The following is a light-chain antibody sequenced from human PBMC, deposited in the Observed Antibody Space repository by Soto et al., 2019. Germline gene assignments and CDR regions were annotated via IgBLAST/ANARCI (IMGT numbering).Light chain of an antibody. Sequence: DIVMTQSPDSLAVSLGERATINCKSSQSVLYSSNNKDFLAWYQQKPGQPPKLLIYWASTRESGVPDRFSGSGSGTDFTHTISSLQAEDVAVYYCQHYYSTPPTFGQGTKVEIK. CDR3: QHYYSTPPT. V-gene: IGKV4-1*01. CDR2: WAS. CDR1: QSVLYSSNNKDF. J-gene: IGKJ1*01.